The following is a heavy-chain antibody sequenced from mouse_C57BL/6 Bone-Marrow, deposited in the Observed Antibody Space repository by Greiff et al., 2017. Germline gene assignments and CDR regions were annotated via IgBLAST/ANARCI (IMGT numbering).Heavy chain of an antibody. CDR2: IYPGDGDT. D-gene: IGHD2-1*01. J-gene: IGHJ2*01. CDR3: VLYGNKYYLDY. Sequence: QVQLQQSGPELVKPGASVKISCKASGYAFSSSWMNWVKQRPGKGLEWIGRIYPGDGDTNYNGKFKGKATLTADKSSSTAYMQLSSLTSEDSAVYFCVLYGNKYYLDYWGQGTTLTVSS. V-gene: IGHV1-82*01. CDR1: GYAFSSSW.